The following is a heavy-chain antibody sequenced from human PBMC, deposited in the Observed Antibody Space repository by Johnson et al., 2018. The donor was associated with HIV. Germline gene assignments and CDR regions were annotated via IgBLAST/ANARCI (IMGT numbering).Heavy chain of an antibody. Sequence: QMQLVESGGGLVQPGGSLRLSCAASGFTVSSNYMSWVRQAPGKGLEWVSHISSSGSTIYYADSVKGRFTISRDNAKNSLYLQMNSLRAEDTAVYYCARDPGNYGGAFDIWGQGTMVTVSS. V-gene: IGHV3-11*04. CDR1: GFTVSSNY. CDR2: ISSSGSTI. J-gene: IGHJ3*02. D-gene: IGHD4-11*01. CDR3: ARDPGNYGGAFDI.